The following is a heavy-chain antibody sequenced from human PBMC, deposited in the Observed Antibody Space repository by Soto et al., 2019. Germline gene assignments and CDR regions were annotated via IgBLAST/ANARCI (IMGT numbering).Heavy chain of an antibody. CDR3: ATAKYYYDSSGYNDY. CDR1: GGTFSSYA. J-gene: IGHJ4*02. D-gene: IGHD3-22*01. Sequence: SVKVSCKASGGTFSSYAISWVRQAPGQGLVWMGGIIPIFGTANYAQKFQGRVTITADKSTSTAYMELSSLRSEDTAVYYCATAKYYYDSSGYNDYWGQGTLVTVSS. V-gene: IGHV1-69*06. CDR2: IIPIFGTA.